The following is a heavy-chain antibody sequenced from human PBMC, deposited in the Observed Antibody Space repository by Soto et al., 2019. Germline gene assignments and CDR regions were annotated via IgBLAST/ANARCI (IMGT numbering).Heavy chain of an antibody. CDR3: VKETVAAAYVETSPFDF. CDR2: IDGGGGDI. D-gene: IGHD2-15*01. V-gene: IGHV3-23*01. Sequence: EVQLLESGGGLVKPGGSLRLPGAASGFTFRSNAMAWVRQAPGTGLEWVPVIDGGGGDISFVDSVKGRFTISRDNSKNTLYLHMNSLRAEDTARYYCVKETVAAAYVETSPFDFWGQGTLVTVSS. J-gene: IGHJ4*02. CDR1: GFTFRSNA.